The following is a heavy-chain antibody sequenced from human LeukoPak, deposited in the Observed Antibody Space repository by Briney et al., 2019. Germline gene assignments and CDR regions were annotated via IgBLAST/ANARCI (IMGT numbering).Heavy chain of an antibody. CDR1: GFTFSSYS. D-gene: IGHD7-27*01. Sequence: GGSLRLSCAAPGFTFSSYSMNWVRQAPGKGLEWVSSISSSSSYIYYADSVKGRFTISRDNAKNSLYLQMNSLRAEDTAVYYCAKSKLGIITEYFDYWGQGTLVTVSS. J-gene: IGHJ4*02. V-gene: IGHV3-21*04. CDR3: AKSKLGIITEYFDY. CDR2: ISSSSSYI.